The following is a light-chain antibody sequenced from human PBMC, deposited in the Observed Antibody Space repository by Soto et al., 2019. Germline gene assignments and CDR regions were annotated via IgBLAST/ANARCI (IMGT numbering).Light chain of an antibody. CDR3: QQYNTYPWT. CDR1: QSISSR. V-gene: IGKV1-5*03. J-gene: IGKJ1*01. Sequence: DIRMTQSPSTLSASVGDRDTITCRASQSISSRLAWYQQKPGKAPKLLIYKTSTRESGVPSRFSGSGSGTEFTLTIISLQPDDFATYYCQQYNTYPWTFCQGTIVDI. CDR2: KTS.